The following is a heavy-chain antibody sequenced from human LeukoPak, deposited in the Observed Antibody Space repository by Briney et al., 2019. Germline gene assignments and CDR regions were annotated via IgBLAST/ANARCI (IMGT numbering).Heavy chain of an antibody. D-gene: IGHD6-19*01. CDR2: ISDSGGST. J-gene: IGHJ4*02. Sequence: PGGSLRLSCAASGFTFSSYAMSWVRQAPGKGLEWVSGISDSGGSTYYADSVQGRFTISRDTSKNTLYLQMNGLRAEDTAIYYCAIGHSGWYGESFDYWGQGTLVTVSS. CDR3: AIGHSGWYGESFDY. V-gene: IGHV3-23*01. CDR1: GFTFSSYA.